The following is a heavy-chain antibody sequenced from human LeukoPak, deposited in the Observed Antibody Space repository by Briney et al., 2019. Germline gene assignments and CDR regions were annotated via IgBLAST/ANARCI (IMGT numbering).Heavy chain of an antibody. D-gene: IGHD2-15*01. CDR1: GYSFTSYW. J-gene: IGHJ4*02. CDR2: IYPGDSDT. V-gene: IGHV5-51*01. Sequence: GESLKISCKGSGYSFTSYWIGWVRQMPGKGLEWMGIIYPGDSDTRYSPSFQGQVTISADKSISTAYLQWSSLKASDTAMYYCARLDVVVVAATPFDYWGQGTLVTVSS. CDR3: ARLDVVVVAATPFDY.